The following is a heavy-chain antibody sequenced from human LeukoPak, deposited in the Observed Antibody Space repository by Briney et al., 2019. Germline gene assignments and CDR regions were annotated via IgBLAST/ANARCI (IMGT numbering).Heavy chain of an antibody. CDR2: ISSSSSTI. CDR1: GFTFSSYS. CDR3: ARDPGRDGYNGQFDY. V-gene: IGHV3-48*04. J-gene: IGHJ4*02. D-gene: IGHD5-24*01. Sequence: GGSLRLSCAASGFTFSSYSMNWVRQAPGKGLEWVSYISSSSSTIYYADSVKGRFTISRDNAKNSLYLQMNSLRAEDTAVYYCARDPGRDGYNGQFDYWGQGTLVTVSS.